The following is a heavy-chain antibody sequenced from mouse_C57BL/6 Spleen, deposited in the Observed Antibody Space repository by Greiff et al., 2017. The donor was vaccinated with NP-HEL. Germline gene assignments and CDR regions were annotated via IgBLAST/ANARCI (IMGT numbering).Heavy chain of an antibody. CDR2: ISDGGSYT. CDR3: ARDYLLIYYYVSSYPLAMDY. J-gene: IGHJ4*01. V-gene: IGHV5-4*01. CDR1: GFTFSSYA. Sequence: EVKLVESGGGLVKPGGSLKLSCAASGFTFSSYAMSWVRQTPEKRLEWVATISDGGSYTYYPDNVKGRFTISRDNAKNNLYLQMSHLKSEDTAMYYCARDYLLIYYYVSSYPLAMDYWGQGTSVTVSS. D-gene: IGHD1-1*01.